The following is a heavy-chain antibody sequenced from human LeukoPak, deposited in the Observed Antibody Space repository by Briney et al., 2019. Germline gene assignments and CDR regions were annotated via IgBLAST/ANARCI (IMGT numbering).Heavy chain of an antibody. V-gene: IGHV4-4*02. CDR1: GGSISNNNW. Sequence: SETLSLTCAVSGGSISNNNWWSWVRQPPGMGLDWIGEIYHGGSTNYNPSLKRRVTMSVDRSKNQFSLKLSSVTAADTAVYYCARGEERGSGTVHFDYWGQGTLVTVSS. D-gene: IGHD3-10*01. J-gene: IGHJ4*02. CDR2: IYHGGST. CDR3: ARGEERGSGTVHFDY.